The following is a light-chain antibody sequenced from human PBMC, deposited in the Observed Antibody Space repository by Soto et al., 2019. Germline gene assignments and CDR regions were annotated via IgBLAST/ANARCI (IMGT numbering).Light chain of an antibody. CDR1: QSVSSY. V-gene: IGKV3-11*01. Sequence: EIVLTQSPATLSLSPGERATLSCRASQSVSSYLAWYQQKPGQAPRLLIYDASNRATGIPARFSGSGSWTDFTLTISSLEPEDSAVYYCQQRSNWPGFGGGTKVEIK. J-gene: IGKJ4*02. CDR2: DAS. CDR3: QQRSNWPG.